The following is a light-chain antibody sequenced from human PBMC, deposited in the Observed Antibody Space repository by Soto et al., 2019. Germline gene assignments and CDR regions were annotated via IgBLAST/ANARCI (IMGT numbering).Light chain of an antibody. V-gene: IGKV3-15*01. CDR2: DVS. Sequence: EILMTQSPCTRSVSPGETATHSRRAAPGVTTNFAWYQQKSGQSPRLPIYDVSNRATSVPARFSGSASETEFTLTISRLEPEDVAVYYCQQYGSSGTFGQGTKVDIK. CDR3: QQYGSSGT. CDR1: PGVTTN. J-gene: IGKJ1*01.